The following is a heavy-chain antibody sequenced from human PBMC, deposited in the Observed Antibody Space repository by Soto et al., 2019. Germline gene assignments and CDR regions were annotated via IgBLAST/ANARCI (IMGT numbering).Heavy chain of an antibody. J-gene: IGHJ6*03. Sequence: SETLSLTCAVYGGSFSGYYWSWIRQPPGKGLEWIGEINHSGSTNYNPSLKSRVTISVDTSKNQFSLKLSSVTAADTAVYYCARGRLLWFGESRYYYYMDVWGKGNTVTISS. CDR3: ARGRLLWFGESRYYYYMDV. CDR2: INHSGST. V-gene: IGHV4-34*01. D-gene: IGHD3-10*01. CDR1: GGSFSGYY.